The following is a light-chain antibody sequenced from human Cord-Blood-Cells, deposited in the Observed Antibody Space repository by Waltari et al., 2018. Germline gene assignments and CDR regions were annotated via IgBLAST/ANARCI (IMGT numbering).Light chain of an antibody. V-gene: IGKV1-39*01. CDR2: AAS. J-gene: IGKJ2*01. Sequence: DLQMTQSPSSMSASLADRVTITCRASQSISSYLNWYQQKTGKAPKLLIYAASSLQSGVPSMFSGSVSGTDFTLTISSLQPEDFATYYCQQSYSTLMYTFGQGTKLEIK. CDR1: QSISSY. CDR3: QQSYSTLMYT.